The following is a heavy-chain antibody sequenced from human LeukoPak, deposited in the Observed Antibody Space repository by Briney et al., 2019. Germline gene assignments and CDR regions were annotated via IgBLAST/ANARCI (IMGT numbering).Heavy chain of an antibody. Sequence: GGSLRLSCAPSGFTFSSYAMSWVRQAPGRGLEWVSGISASGGHTFYADSVKGRFSISRDNSKNTLYLQMNSLRAEDTAVYYCARIAVAGYDYWGQGTLVTVSS. J-gene: IGHJ4*02. D-gene: IGHD6-19*01. CDR1: GFTFSSYA. CDR2: ISASGGHT. V-gene: IGHV3-23*01. CDR3: ARIAVAGYDY.